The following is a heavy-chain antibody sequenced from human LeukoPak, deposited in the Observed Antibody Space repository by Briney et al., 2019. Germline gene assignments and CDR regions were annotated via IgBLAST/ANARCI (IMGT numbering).Heavy chain of an antibody. V-gene: IGHV3-30-3*01. CDR3: ARDLWDDSSGSTDY. J-gene: IGHJ4*02. CDR1: GFTFSSYA. Sequence: GGSLRLSCAASGFTFSSYAMHWVRQAPGKGLEWVAVISYDGSNKYYADSVKGRFTISRDNSKNTLYLQMNSLRAEDTAVYYCARDLWDDSSGSTDYWGQGTLVTVSS. CDR2: ISYDGSNK. D-gene: IGHD3-22*01.